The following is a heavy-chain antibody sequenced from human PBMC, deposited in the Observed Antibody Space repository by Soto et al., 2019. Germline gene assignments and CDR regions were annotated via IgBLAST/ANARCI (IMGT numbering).Heavy chain of an antibody. Sequence: QVQLEESGGGVVQPGRSLRLSCAASEFDFSNFAMHWVRQAPGKGLEWMAVISYDGDTQYYADSAKGRFTISRDNSKHPLYLQMNSLTPEDTAVYYCVIVKCIFALRSPFDPWCQGALVSGSS. J-gene: IGHJ5*02. CDR3: VIVKCIFALRSPFDP. CDR1: EFDFSNFA. CDR2: ISYDGDTQ. D-gene: IGHD3-3*01. V-gene: IGHV3-30-3*01.